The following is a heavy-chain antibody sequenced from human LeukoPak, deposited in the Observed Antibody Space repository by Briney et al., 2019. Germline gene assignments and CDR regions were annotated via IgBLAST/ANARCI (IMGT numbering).Heavy chain of an antibody. V-gene: IGHV1-24*01. Sequence: ASVKVSCRLSGYTGIELSMHWVRQAPGKGLEWLGGFVPEEAETIYAQKFQGRVTMTEDTSTDTAYMELSNLTSEDTAVYFCATHTICGVVTYAFHIWGRGTLVTVSS. D-gene: IGHD3-3*01. J-gene: IGHJ3*02. CDR2: FVPEEAET. CDR3: ATHTICGVVTYAFHI. CDR1: GYTGIELS.